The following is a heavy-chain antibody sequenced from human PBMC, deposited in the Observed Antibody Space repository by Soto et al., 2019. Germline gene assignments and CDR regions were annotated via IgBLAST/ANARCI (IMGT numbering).Heavy chain of an antibody. Sequence: QVQLVQSGAEVKKPGSSVKVSCKTSGGTFSSYAISWVRQAPGQGLEWMGGIIPIFGTANYAQKFQGRVTITAGAYTSTAYMELRSLRSEATAVYYCARSRSNYYDSRGYYYSAFDDWCQGTRVTVSS. V-gene: IGHV1-69*12. D-gene: IGHD3-22*01. CDR2: IIPIFGTA. CDR1: GGTFSSYA. J-gene: IGHJ4*02. CDR3: ARSRSNYYDSRGYYYSAFDD.